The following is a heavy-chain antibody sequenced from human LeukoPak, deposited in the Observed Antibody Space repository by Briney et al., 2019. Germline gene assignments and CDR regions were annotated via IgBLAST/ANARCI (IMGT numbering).Heavy chain of an antibody. Sequence: ASVKVSCKASGYTFTSYGISWVRQAPGQGLEWMGWINAYNGNTNYAQKLQGRVTMTTDTSTSTAYMELRSLRSDDTAVYYCAVASAAGTPNWFDPWGQGTLVTVSS. CDR1: GYTFTSYG. CDR3: AVASAAGTPNWFDP. J-gene: IGHJ5*02. D-gene: IGHD6-13*01. CDR2: INAYNGNT. V-gene: IGHV1-18*01.